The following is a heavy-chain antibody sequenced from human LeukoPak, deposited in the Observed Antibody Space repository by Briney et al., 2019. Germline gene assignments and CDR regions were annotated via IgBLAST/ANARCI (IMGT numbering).Heavy chain of an antibody. V-gene: IGHV3-21*01. CDR2: ISSSSSYI. CDR3: ARTGYYDSSGHPYYFDY. Sequence: SGGPLRLSCAASGFTFSSYSMNWVRQAPGKGLEWVSSISSSSSYIYYADSVKGRFTISRDNAKNSLYLQMNSLRAEDTAVYYCARTGYYDSSGHPYYFDYWGQGTLVTVSS. D-gene: IGHD3-22*01. J-gene: IGHJ4*02. CDR1: GFTFSSYS.